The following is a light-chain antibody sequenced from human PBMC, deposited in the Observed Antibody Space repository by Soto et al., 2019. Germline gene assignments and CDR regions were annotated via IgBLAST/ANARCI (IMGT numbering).Light chain of an antibody. Sequence: QSALTQPASVSGSPGQSITISCTGTSSDVGHYNYVSWYQQHPGKAPKLMIYEISLRSSGVSNRFSGSKSGNTASLTISGLQAEDGADYYCSSYTSSSPYVFGTGTKVTVL. J-gene: IGLJ1*01. CDR2: EIS. CDR3: SSYTSSSPYV. CDR1: SSDVGHYNY. V-gene: IGLV2-14*01.